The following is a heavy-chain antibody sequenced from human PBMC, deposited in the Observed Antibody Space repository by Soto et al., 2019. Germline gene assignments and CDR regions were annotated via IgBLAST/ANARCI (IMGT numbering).Heavy chain of an antibody. CDR2: ISYDGSNK. V-gene: IGHV3-30*18. CDR1: GFTFSSYG. Sequence: GGSLRLSCAASGFTFSSYGMHWVRQAPGKGLGWVTVISYDGSNKYYADSVKGRFTISRDNSKNTLYLQMHSLRAEDTAVYYCAKSSYCSGSSCYYYYYGMDVWGQGTTVTVSS. D-gene: IGHD2-15*01. CDR3: AKSSYCSGSSCYYYYYGMDV. J-gene: IGHJ6*02.